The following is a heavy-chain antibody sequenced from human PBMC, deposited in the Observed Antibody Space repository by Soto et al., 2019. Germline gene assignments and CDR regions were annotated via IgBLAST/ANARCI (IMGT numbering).Heavy chain of an antibody. CDR3: XXXXXGTATTVVDAFDI. CDR2: MSHSGGT. V-gene: IGHV4-34*01. J-gene: IGHJ3*02. CDR1: GGSVNSGNYY. Sequence: QVQLQQWGAGLLKPSETLSLTCAVNGGSVNSGNYYWSWIRQPPXXGLXWIGEMSHSGGTHFNPSLKSRVTISVDTSKNQFSLKXSSVTXADTAXYXXXXXXXGTATTVVDAFDIWGPGTMVTVSS. D-gene: IGHD1-1*01.